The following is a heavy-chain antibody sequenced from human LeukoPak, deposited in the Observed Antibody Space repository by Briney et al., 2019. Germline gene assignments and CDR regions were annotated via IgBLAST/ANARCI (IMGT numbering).Heavy chain of an antibody. CDR2: IYYSGST. D-gene: IGHD3-22*01. V-gene: IGHV4-30-4*01. J-gene: IGHJ3*02. CDR1: GGSISSGDYY. CDR3: ATAYHYYYDSSGYEDAFDI. Sequence: SETLSLTCTVSGGSISSGDYYWSWIRQPPGKGLEWIGYIYYSGSTYYNPSLKSRVTISVDTSKNQFSLKLSSVTAADTAVYYCATAYHYYYDSSGYEDAFDIWGQGTMVTVSS.